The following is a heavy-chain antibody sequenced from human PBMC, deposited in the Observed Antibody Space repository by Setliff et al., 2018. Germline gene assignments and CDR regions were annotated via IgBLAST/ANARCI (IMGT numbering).Heavy chain of an antibody. CDR1: GGSISSGGYY. J-gene: IGHJ4*02. Sequence: PSETLSLTCSVSGGSISSGGYYWSWIRQHPGKGLEWIGYIYYSGSTYYNPSLKSRVTISVDTSKNQFSLELSSVTAADTAVYYCARGTQSGFWSGYYFDYWGQGTLVTVSS. D-gene: IGHD3-3*01. CDR2: IYYSGST. CDR3: ARGTQSGFWSGYYFDY. V-gene: IGHV4-31*03.